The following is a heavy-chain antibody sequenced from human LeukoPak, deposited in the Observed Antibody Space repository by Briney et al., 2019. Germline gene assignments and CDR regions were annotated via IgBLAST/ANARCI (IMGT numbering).Heavy chain of an antibody. D-gene: IGHD6-6*01. Sequence: GGSLRLSCAAAGFTFSSYGMHWVRQAPGKGLEWGTVIWYDGSNKYYADSVKGRFTISRDNSKNTLYLKMNSLRAEDTAVYYCARDKYSSSSYYFDYWGQGTLVTVSS. CDR3: ARDKYSSSSYYFDY. V-gene: IGHV3-33*01. CDR1: GFTFSSYG. CDR2: IWYDGSNK. J-gene: IGHJ4*02.